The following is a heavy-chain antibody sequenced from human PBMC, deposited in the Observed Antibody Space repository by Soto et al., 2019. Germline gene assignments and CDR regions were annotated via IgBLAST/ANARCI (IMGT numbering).Heavy chain of an antibody. V-gene: IGHV1-69*13. CDR1: GGTFSSYA. Sequence: ASVKVSCKASGGTFSSYAISWVRQAPGQGLEWMGGIIPIFGTANYAQKFQGRVTITADESTSTAYMELSSLRSEDTAVYYCARDSDIVVLQDAMTPRLYNWFDTWGQGTLVTVSS. D-gene: IGHD2-2*01. J-gene: IGHJ5*02. CDR2: IIPIFGTA. CDR3: ARDSDIVVLQDAMTPRLYNWFDT.